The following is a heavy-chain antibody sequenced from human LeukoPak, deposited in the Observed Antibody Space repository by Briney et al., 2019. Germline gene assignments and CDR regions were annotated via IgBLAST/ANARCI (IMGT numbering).Heavy chain of an antibody. Sequence: SETLSLTCTVSGGSISSYYWSWIRQPPGKGLEWIGYIYYSGSTNYNPSLKSRVTISVDRSKNQFSLKPSSVTAADTAVYYCARDGQQLAYFDYWGQGTLVTVSS. CDR1: GGSISSYY. D-gene: IGHD6-13*01. CDR2: IYYSGST. CDR3: ARDGQQLAYFDY. J-gene: IGHJ4*02. V-gene: IGHV4-59*12.